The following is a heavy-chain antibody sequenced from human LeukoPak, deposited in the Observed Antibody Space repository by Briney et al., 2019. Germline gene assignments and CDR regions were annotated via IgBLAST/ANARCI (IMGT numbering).Heavy chain of an antibody. CDR2: ISASGGST. D-gene: IGHD5-12*01. CDR3: TTDSGGYSGYDYYYYYMDV. V-gene: IGHV3-23*01. CDR1: GFPFSSYA. J-gene: IGHJ6*03. Sequence: GGSLRLSCAASGFPFSSYAMSWVRQAPGKGLEWVSAISASGGSTYYADSVKGRFTISRDNSKNTLYLQMNSLRAEDTAVYYCTTDSGGYSGYDYYYYYMDVWGKGTTVTVSS.